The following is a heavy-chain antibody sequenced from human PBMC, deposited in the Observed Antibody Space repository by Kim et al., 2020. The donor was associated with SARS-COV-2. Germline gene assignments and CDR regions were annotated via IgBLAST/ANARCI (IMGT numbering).Heavy chain of an antibody. D-gene: IGHD2-21*01. CDR3: ARLVSENSAVVY. J-gene: IGHJ4*02. CDR2: INYSGNT. CDR1: GDSISRSSIY. Sequence: SETLSLTCTVSGDSISRSSIYWGWIRQPPGKGLEWIGSINYSGNTYYNPSLKSRVTISVDTSKNQLSLKMRLVTAADTAVYYSARLVSENSAVVYWGQGT. V-gene: IGHV4-39*01.